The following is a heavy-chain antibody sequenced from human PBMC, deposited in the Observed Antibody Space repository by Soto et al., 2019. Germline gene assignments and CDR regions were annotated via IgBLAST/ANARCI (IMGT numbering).Heavy chain of an antibody. CDR1: GYTFTSYG. D-gene: IGHD1-20*01. CDR3: AREPYVYNWQYYGMDV. V-gene: IGHV1-18*04. Sequence: GSAVKVSCKASGYTFTSYGISWVRQAPGQGLEWMGWISAYNGNTNYAQKLQGRVTMTTDTSTSTAYMELRSLRSDDTAVYYCAREPYVYNWQYYGMDVWGQGTTVRVYS. J-gene: IGHJ6*02. CDR2: ISAYNGNT.